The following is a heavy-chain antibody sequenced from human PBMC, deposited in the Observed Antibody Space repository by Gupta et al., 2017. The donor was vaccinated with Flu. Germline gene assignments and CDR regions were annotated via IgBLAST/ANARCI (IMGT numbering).Heavy chain of an antibody. J-gene: IGHJ3*02. CDR3: ARRGNYLGDAFDI. D-gene: IGHD2/OR15-2a*01. V-gene: IGHV3-21*01. CDR2: ISSSSSYK. Sequence: VQLVESGGGLVKPGGSLRLPCAASGFTFSSYNLNWVRQAPGKGLEWISSISSSSSYKYYADSVKGRFIISRDNAKNSLYLQMSSLRAEDTAVYYCARRGNYLGDAFDIWGQGTMVTVSS. CDR1: GFTFSSYN.